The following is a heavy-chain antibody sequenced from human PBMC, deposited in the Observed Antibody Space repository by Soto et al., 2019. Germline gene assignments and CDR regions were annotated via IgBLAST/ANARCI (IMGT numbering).Heavy chain of an antibody. D-gene: IGHD2-2*01. CDR3: TTDPDIVVVPAAPDY. CDR2: IKSKTDGGTT. V-gene: IGHV3-15*01. CDR1: GFTFSNAW. J-gene: IGHJ4*02. Sequence: EVQLVESGGGLVKPGGSLRLSCAASGFTFSNAWMSWVRQAPGKGLEWVGRIKSKTDGGTTDYAAPVKGRFTISRDDSKNTLYLQMNSLKTEDTAVYYCTTDPDIVVVPAAPDYWGQGTLVTVSS.